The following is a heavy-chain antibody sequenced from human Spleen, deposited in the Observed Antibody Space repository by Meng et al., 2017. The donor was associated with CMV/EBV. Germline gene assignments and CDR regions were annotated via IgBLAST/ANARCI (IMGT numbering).Heavy chain of an antibody. Sequence: SETLSLTCTVSGGSISSSSYYWGWIRQPPGKGLEWIGSIYHSGSTYYNPSLKSRVTISVDTSKNQFSLKLNSVTAADTAVYYCAREGRYCSSTSCSYDAFDIWGQGTMVTVSS. CDR3: AREGRYCSSTSCSYDAFDI. CDR1: GGSISSSSYY. D-gene: IGHD2-2*01. J-gene: IGHJ3*02. V-gene: IGHV4-39*07. CDR2: IYHSGST.